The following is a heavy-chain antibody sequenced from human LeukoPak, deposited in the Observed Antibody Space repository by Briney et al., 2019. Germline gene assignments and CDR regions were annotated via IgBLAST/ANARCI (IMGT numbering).Heavy chain of an antibody. D-gene: IGHD6-6*01. V-gene: IGHV4-59*01. CDR2: IYYSGST. CDR1: GGSISSYY. CDR3: ARDISIEAFDI. Sequence: SETLSLTCTVSGGSISSYYWSWIRQPPGKGLEWIGYIYYSGSTNYNPSLKSRVTISVDTSKNQFSLKLSSVTAADTAVYYCARDISIEAFDIWGQGTMATVSS. J-gene: IGHJ3*02.